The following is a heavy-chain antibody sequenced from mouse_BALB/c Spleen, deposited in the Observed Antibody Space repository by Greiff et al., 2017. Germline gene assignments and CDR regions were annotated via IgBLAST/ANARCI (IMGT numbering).Heavy chain of an antibody. CDR2: ISYSGST. Sequence: EVKLEESGPGLVKPSQSLSLTCTVTGYSITSYYAWNWIRQFPGNKLEWMGYISYSGSTSYNPSLKSRISITRDTSKNQFFLQLNSVTTEDTATYYCARDPFAYWGQGTLVTVSA. V-gene: IGHV3-2*02. J-gene: IGHJ3*01. CDR3: ARDPFAY. CDR1: GYSITSYYA.